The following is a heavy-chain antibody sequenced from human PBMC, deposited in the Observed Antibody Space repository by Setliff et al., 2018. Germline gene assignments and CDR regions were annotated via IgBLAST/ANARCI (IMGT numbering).Heavy chain of an antibody. V-gene: IGHV3-7*01. CDR3: ARDGVFYAMDV. J-gene: IGHJ6*02. Sequence: ASVKVSCAASGFTFSNCWVSWVRQAPGKGLEWLASINPHGSEKYYADSVKGRFTISRDNAKNSLFLQMNRLRAEDTALYYCARDGVFYAMDVWGRGTTVTSP. CDR2: INPHGSEK. CDR1: GFTFSNCW. D-gene: IGHD3-10*01.